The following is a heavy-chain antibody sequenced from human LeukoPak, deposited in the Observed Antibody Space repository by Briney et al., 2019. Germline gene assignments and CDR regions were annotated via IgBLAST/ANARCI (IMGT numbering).Heavy chain of an antibody. D-gene: IGHD3-10*01. Sequence: GGSLRLSCAASGFTFSSYGMSWVRQAPGKGLEWVSTISGGGGSTYYADSVKGRFTISRDNSKNTLYLQMSSLRAEDTAVYYCAKGGISTIVRGVIGYMDVWGKGTTVTISS. CDR3: AKGGISTIVRGVIGYMDV. CDR1: GFTFSSYG. J-gene: IGHJ6*03. CDR2: ISGGGGST. V-gene: IGHV3-23*01.